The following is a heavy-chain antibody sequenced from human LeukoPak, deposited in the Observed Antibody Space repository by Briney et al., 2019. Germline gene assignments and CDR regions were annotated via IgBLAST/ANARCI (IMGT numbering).Heavy chain of an antibody. CDR3: AKDRGY. Sequence: GGSLRLSCAASGFTVSSSSMNWVRLGPGKGLEWVSGISGSGDTTYYADSVKGRFTISRDNSKDTLYLQMNSLRAEDTAVYYCAKDRGYWGQGTLVTVSS. J-gene: IGHJ4*02. V-gene: IGHV3-23*01. CDR2: ISGSGDTT. CDR1: GFTVSSSS.